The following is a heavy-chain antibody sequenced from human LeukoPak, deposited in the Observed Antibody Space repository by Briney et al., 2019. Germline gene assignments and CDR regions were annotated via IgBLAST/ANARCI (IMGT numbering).Heavy chain of an antibody. CDR1: GFTFDDYA. V-gene: IGHV3-9*01. J-gene: IGHJ4*02. CDR2: ISWNSGNI. D-gene: IGHD3-16*01. CDR3: AKDMDQGEGFDY. Sequence: GRSLRLSCAASGFTFDDYATHWVRQAPGKGLEWDSGISWNSGNIGYADSVKGRFTISRDNAKNSQYLQMNSLRAEDTALYYCAKDMDQGEGFDYWGQGTLVTVSS.